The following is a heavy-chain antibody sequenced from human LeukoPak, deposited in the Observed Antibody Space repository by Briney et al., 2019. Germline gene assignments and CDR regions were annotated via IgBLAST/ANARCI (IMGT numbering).Heavy chain of an antibody. D-gene: IGHD3-10*01. CDR1: GGSISSSSYY. CDR3: ARGKDYRFGENRDAFDI. CDR2: IYYSGST. Sequence: SETLSLTCTVSGGSISSSSYYWGWIRQPPGKGLEWIGSIYYSGSTYYNPSLKSRVTISVDTSKNQFSLKLSSVTAADTAVYYCARGKDYRFGENRDAFDIWGQGTMVTVSS. J-gene: IGHJ3*02. V-gene: IGHV4-39*07.